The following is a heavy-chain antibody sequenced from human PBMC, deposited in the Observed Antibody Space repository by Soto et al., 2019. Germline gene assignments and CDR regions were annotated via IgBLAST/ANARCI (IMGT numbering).Heavy chain of an antibody. CDR2: IYSGGST. V-gene: IGHV3-66*01. CDR3: ARDFDVLDAFDI. D-gene: IGHD3-16*01. Sequence: GGSLRLSCAASGFTVSSNYMSLVRQAPGKGLEWVSVIYSGGSTYYADSVKGRFTISRDNSKNTLYLQMNSLRAEDTAVYYCARDFDVLDAFDIWGQGTMVTVSS. J-gene: IGHJ3*02. CDR1: GFTVSSNY.